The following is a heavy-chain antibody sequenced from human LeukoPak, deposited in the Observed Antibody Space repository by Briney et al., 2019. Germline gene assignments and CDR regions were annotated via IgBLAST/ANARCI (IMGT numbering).Heavy chain of an antibody. Sequence: KPSETLSLTCAVYGGSFSGYYWSWIRQPPGKGLEWIGEINHSGSTNYNPSLKSRVTISVDTSKNQFSLKLSSVAAADTAVYYCAARGMAAAPGNYWGQGTLVTVSS. V-gene: IGHV4-34*01. J-gene: IGHJ4*02. CDR2: INHSGST. D-gene: IGHD6-13*01. CDR3: AARGMAAAPGNY. CDR1: GGSFSGYY.